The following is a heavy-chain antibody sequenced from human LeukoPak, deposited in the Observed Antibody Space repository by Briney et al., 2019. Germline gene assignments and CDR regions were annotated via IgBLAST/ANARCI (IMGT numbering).Heavy chain of an antibody. CDR1: GFTFSSYA. CDR2: ISGSGGST. J-gene: IGHJ6*02. CDR3: AKVNDYYYYYGMDV. Sequence: LAGGSLRLSCAASGFTFSSYAMSWVRQAPGKGLEWVSAISGSGGSTYYADSVKGRFTVSRDNSKNTLYLQMNSLRAEDTAVYYCAKVNDYYYYYGMDVWGQGPRSPSP. V-gene: IGHV3-23*01.